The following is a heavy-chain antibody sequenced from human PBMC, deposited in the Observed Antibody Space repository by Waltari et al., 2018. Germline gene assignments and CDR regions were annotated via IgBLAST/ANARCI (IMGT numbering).Heavy chain of an antibody. Sequence: QLQLQESGPGLVKPSETLSLTCSVSGDSINRSKYYWAWIRQPPGKGLESIGSIFYSGSTYHNPSLKSRVTMSVDTSRNEFYLKLKSVTAADTATYYCASLTVVGATRWFEPWGQGTQVSVSS. CDR2: IFYSGST. CDR1: GDSINRSKYY. J-gene: IGHJ5*02. D-gene: IGHD1-26*01. CDR3: ASLTVVGATRWFEP. V-gene: IGHV4-39*01.